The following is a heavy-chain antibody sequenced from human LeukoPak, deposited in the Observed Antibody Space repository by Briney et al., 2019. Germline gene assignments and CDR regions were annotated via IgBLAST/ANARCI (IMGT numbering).Heavy chain of an antibody. J-gene: IGHJ3*02. CDR3: ARADYSSSWYAFDI. Sequence: SETLSLTCTVSGGSISGYYWSWIRQPAGKGLEWIGRIYTSGSTNYNPSLKSRVTMSVDTSKNQFSLKLSSVTAADTAVYYCARADYSSSWYAFDIWGQGTMVTVSS. V-gene: IGHV4-4*07. CDR2: IYTSGST. D-gene: IGHD6-13*01. CDR1: GGSISGYY.